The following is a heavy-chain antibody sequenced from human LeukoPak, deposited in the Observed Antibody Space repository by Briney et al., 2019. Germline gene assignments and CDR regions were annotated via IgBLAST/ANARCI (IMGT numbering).Heavy chain of an antibody. J-gene: IGHJ4*02. CDR3: AKKASTGGYGSGSPFDY. CDR2: ISYDGSNK. CDR1: GFTFSSYG. Sequence: GGSLRLSCAASGFTFSSYGMHWVRQAPGKGLEWVAVISYDGSNKYYADSVKGRFTISRDNSKNTLYLQMNSLRAEDTAVYYCAKKASTGGYGSGSPFDYWGQGTLVTVSS. V-gene: IGHV3-30*18. D-gene: IGHD3-10*01.